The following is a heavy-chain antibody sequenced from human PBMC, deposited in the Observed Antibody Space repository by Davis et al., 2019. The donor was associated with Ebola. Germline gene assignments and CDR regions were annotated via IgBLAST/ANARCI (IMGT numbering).Heavy chain of an antibody. D-gene: IGHD1-1*01. J-gene: IGHJ4*02. V-gene: IGHV3-53*01. CDR2: IYSGGST. CDR1: GFTVSSNY. CDR3: PKNNWNDFIMLDY. Sequence: GGSLRLSCAASGFTVSSNYMSWVRQAPGKGLEWVSVIYSGGSTYYADSVKGRFTISRDNSKNTLYLQMNSLRAEDTAVYYCPKNNWNDFIMLDYWGQGTLVTVSS.